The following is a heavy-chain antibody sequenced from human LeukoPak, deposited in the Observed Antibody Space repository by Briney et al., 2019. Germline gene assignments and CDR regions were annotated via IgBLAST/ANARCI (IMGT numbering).Heavy chain of an antibody. CDR3: TRDPSGSSSWHFDY. J-gene: IGHJ4*02. D-gene: IGHD6-13*01. CDR2: IRSKANSYAT. Sequence: GGSLRLSCAASGFTFSGSAMHWVRQASGKRLEWVGRIRSKANSYATAYAASVKGRFTISRDDSKNTAYLQMNSLKTEDTAVYYCTRDPSGSSSWHFDYWGQGTLVTVSS. CDR1: GFTFSGSA. V-gene: IGHV3-73*01.